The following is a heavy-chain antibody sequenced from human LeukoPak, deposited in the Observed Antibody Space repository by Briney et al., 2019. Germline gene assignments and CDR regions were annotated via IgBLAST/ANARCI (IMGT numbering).Heavy chain of an antibody. CDR2: ISYDGDNE. CDR3: ARVRGGRSWYYYGMDV. D-gene: IGHD3-16*01. J-gene: IGHJ6*02. CDR1: GFTFSNFA. Sequence: PGGSLRLSCAASGFTFSNFAMHWVLQAPGEGLEWVAVISYDGDNEYYADSVKGQFTISRDNSKDRLYLQMNSLRPEDTAMYYCARVRGGRSWYYYGMDVWGRGTTVTVSS. V-gene: IGHV3-30-3*01.